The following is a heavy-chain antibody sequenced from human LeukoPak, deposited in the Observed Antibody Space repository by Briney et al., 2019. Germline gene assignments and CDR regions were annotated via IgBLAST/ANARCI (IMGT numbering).Heavy chain of an antibody. Sequence: GGSLRLSCAASGFTFSSYWMHWVRQAPGKGLVWVSRVNVDGRSTTYADSVKGRLTISRDNAKKTLYLQINSLRPEDTPFYYCARGIGIGAFDTWGRGTKVTVSS. CDR2: VNVDGRST. CDR3: ARGIGIGAFDT. D-gene: IGHD2/OR15-2a*01. CDR1: GFTFSSYW. V-gene: IGHV3-74*01. J-gene: IGHJ3*02.